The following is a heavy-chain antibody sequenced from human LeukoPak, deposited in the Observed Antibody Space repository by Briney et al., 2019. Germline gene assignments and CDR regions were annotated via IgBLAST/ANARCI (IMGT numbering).Heavy chain of an antibody. CDR2: ISSSSSTV. Sequence: GGSLRLSCAASGFTFSSHSMYWVRQAPGRGLEGVSYISSSSSTVYYADSVKGRFTISRDNAKNSLYLQMNSLRTEDTAVYYCARGNYYYFLDVWGKGTTVTASS. J-gene: IGHJ6*03. CDR3: ARGNYYYFLDV. V-gene: IGHV3-48*04. CDR1: GFTFSSHS.